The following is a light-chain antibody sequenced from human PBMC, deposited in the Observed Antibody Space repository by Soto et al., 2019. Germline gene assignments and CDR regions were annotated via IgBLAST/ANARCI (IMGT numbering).Light chain of an antibody. CDR3: QQLNNYPRT. J-gene: IGKJ1*01. CDR1: QGISSY. CDR2: ASS. Sequence: DIQLTQSPSFLSASVGDRVTITCRATQGISSYLALYQQKPGKAPKLLIYASSTLQSGVPSRFSGSGSGTEFTITIISLQPEDFATYYCQQLNNYPRTFGQGTKVELK. V-gene: IGKV1-9*01.